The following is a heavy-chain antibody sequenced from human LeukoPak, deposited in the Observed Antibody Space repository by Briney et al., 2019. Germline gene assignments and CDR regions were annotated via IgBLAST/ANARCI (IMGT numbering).Heavy chain of an antibody. CDR1: GGSISSSSYY. CDR3: ARERVEIAAAGLLNWFDP. D-gene: IGHD6-13*01. V-gene: IGHV4-39*07. J-gene: IGHJ5*02. CDR2: IYYSGST. Sequence: SETLSLTCTVSGGSISSSSYYWGWIRQPPGKGLEWIGSIYYSGSTYYNPSLKSRVTISVDTSKNQFSLKLSSVTAADTAVYYCARERVEIAAAGLLNWFDPWGQGTLVTVSS.